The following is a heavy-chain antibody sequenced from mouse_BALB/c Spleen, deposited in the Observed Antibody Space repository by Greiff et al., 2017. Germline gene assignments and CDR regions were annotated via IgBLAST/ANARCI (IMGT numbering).Heavy chain of an antibody. D-gene: IGHD3-2*02. J-gene: IGHJ4*01. V-gene: IGHV5-4*02. CDR2: ISDGGSYT. CDR3: ARDQGGAMDY. Sequence: DVMLVESGGGLVKPGGSLKLSCAASGFTFSDYYMYWVRQTPEKRLEWVATISDGGSYTYYPDSVKGRFTISRDNAKNNLYLQMSSLKSEDTAMYYCARDQGGAMDYWGQGTSVTVSS. CDR1: GFTFSDYY.